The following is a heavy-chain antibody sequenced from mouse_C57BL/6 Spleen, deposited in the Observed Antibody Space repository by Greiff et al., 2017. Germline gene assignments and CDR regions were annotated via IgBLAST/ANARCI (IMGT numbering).Heavy chain of an antibody. D-gene: IGHD2-13*01. Sequence: VQLQQSGAELVKPGASVKLSCTASGFNIKDYYMHWVKQRTEQGLEWIGRIDPEDGGTKYAPKFQGKATMTADTSSNTAYLQLSSLTSEDTAVYYCARNDDLGFAYWGQGTLVTVAA. CDR3: ARNDDLGFAY. CDR2: IDPEDGGT. J-gene: IGHJ3*01. CDR1: GFNIKDYY. V-gene: IGHV14-2*01.